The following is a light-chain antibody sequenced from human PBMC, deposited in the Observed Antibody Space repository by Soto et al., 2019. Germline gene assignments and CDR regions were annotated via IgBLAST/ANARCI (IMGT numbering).Light chain of an antibody. CDR3: QKYANIPA. CDR2: AAS. Sequence: DIQMTQSPSSLSASVGDRVTITCRASQGISNYLAWYQQIPGKVPKLLISAASTLQSGVPSRFSGSGSGTVFTLTISRLLSIDVASFYCQKYANIPAFGGHTKVEIK. J-gene: IGKJ4*01. V-gene: IGKV1-27*01. CDR1: QGISNY.